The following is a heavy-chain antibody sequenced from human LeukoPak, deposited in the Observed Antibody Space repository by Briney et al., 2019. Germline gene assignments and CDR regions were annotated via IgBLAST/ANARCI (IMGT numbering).Heavy chain of an antibody. CDR1: GFTFSSYG. CDR2: ISYDGSNK. J-gene: IGHJ3*02. CDR3: ARLGSSAAFDI. Sequence: GGSLRLSCAASGFTFSSYGMHWVRQAPGKGLEWVAVISYDGSNKYYADSVKGRFTISRDNSTHTLYLQMNSLRAEDTALYYCARLGSSAAFDIWGQGTMVTVSS. V-gene: IGHV3-30*03. D-gene: IGHD6-6*01.